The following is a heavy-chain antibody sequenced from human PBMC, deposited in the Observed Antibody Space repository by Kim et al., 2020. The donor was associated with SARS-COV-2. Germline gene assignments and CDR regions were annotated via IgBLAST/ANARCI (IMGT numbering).Heavy chain of an antibody. CDR3: ARGGGADYYDSSGYPGWFDP. V-gene: IGHV4-59*01. CDR1: GGSISSYY. J-gene: IGHJ5*02. D-gene: IGHD3-22*01. CDR2: IYYSGST. Sequence: SETLSLTCTVSGGSISSYYWSWIRQPPGKGLEWIGYIYYSGSTNYNPSLKSRVTISVDTSKNQFSLKLSSVTAADTAVYYCARGGGADYYDSSGYPGWFDPWGQGALVTVSS.